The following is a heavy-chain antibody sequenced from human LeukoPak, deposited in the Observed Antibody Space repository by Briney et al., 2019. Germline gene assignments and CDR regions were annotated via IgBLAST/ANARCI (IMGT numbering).Heavy chain of an antibody. D-gene: IGHD2-21*02. J-gene: IGHJ4*02. CDR3: ARAQTYGDSRLLLDY. CDR2: INWNGGST. CDR1: GFTFGNYG. Sequence: GSLRLSCAASGFTFGNYGMSWVRQAPGKGLEWVSGINWNGGSTGYADSVEGRFTISRDNAKNSQYLQMNSLRVEDTALYYCARAQTYGDSRLLLDYWGQGTLVTVSS. V-gene: IGHV3-20*04.